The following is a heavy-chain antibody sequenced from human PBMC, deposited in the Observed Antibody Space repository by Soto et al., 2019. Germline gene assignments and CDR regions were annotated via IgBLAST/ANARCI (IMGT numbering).Heavy chain of an antibody. D-gene: IGHD3-22*01. CDR2: IIPILGIA. Sequence: ASVKVSCKASGGTFSSYTISWVRQAPGQGLEWMGRIIPILGIANYAQKFQGRVTITADKSTSTAYIELSSLRSEDTAVYYCARAPYDSSGYYFDYWGQGTLVTVSS. J-gene: IGHJ4*02. CDR3: ARAPYDSSGYYFDY. CDR1: GGTFSSYT. V-gene: IGHV1-69*02.